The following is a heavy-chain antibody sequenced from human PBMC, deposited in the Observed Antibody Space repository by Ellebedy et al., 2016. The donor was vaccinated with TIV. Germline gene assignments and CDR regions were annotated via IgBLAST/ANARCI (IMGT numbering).Heavy chain of an antibody. Sequence: GGSLRLSXAASGFTFSSYAMSWVRQAPGKGLEWVSVIYSGGSTYYADSVKGRFTISRDNSKNTLYLQMNSLRAEDTAVYYCVRGNEQLGRWGAFDYWGQGTLVTVSS. D-gene: IGHD6-6*01. CDR1: GFTFSSYA. V-gene: IGHV3-53*01. J-gene: IGHJ4*02. CDR2: IYSGGST. CDR3: VRGNEQLGRWGAFDY.